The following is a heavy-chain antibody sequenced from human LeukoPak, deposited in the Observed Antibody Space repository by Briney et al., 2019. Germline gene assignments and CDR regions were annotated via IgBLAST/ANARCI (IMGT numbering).Heavy chain of an antibody. CDR3: ARVRVGATTGDTFDI. CDR1: GFTFSSYS. CDR2: ISYDGGNE. V-gene: IGHV3-30*03. D-gene: IGHD1-26*01. J-gene: IGHJ3*02. Sequence: GGSLRLSCAASGFTFSSYSMDWVRRAPGKGLEWVAAISYDGGNEYYADSAKGRFTVSRDNSKNTLYLQMNSLRVEDTAVYYCARVRVGATTGDTFDIWGQGTMVAVAS.